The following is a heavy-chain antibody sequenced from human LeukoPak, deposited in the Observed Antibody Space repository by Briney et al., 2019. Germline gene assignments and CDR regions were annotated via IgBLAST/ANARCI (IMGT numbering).Heavy chain of an antibody. CDR2: IYTSGST. CDR1: GGSISSYY. J-gene: IGHJ4*02. Sequence: PSETLSLTCTVSGGSISSYYWSWIRQPAGKGLEWIGRIYTSGSTNYNPSLKSRVTISVDTSKNQFSLKLSSVTAADTAVYYCAREAPIAAAGTVDYWGQGTLVTVSS. CDR3: AREAPIAAAGTVDY. V-gene: IGHV4-4*07. D-gene: IGHD6-13*01.